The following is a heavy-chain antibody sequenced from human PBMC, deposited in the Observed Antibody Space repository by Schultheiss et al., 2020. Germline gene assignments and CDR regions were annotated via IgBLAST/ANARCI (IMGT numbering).Heavy chain of an antibody. J-gene: IGHJ6*03. D-gene: IGHD3-10*01. V-gene: IGHV3-53*01. CDR1: GFTFSDYY. CDR2: IYSGGST. Sequence: GGSLRLSCAASGFTFSDYYMSWIRQAPGKGLEWVSVIYSGGSTYYADSVKGRFTISRDNAKNSLYLQMNSLRAEDTAVYYCARVKGGSGSYFGYYYYYMDVWGQGTTVTVSS. CDR3: ARVKGGSGSYFGYYYYYMDV.